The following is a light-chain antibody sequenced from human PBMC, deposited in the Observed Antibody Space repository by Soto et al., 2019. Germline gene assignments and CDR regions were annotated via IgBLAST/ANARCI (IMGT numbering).Light chain of an antibody. Sequence: QSVLTQPPSASGSPGQSVTISCTGTSSDIGGYNYVSWYQQHPGKAPKLMIYELSKRPSGVPDRFSGSKSGNTASLTVSGLQAEDEADYYCSSNAGSNNFVVFGGGTKLTVL. CDR1: SSDIGGYNY. V-gene: IGLV2-8*01. CDR3: SSNAGSNNFVV. CDR2: ELS. J-gene: IGLJ2*01.